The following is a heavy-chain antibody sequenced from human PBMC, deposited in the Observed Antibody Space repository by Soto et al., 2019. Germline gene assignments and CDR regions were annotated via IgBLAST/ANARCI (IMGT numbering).Heavy chain of an antibody. J-gene: IGHJ6*02. CDR2: ISSSGSTI. D-gene: IGHD3-3*01. Sequence: GVSLRLSCAASGFTFGDYYMSWIRQAPGKGLEWVSYISSSGSTIYYADSVKGRFSISRDNAKNSMYMQMNSLRAEDTAVYYWARDMDFWSGYCLFYYYGMDVWGQGTRVTVSS. V-gene: IGHV3-11*01. CDR1: GFTFGDYY. CDR3: ARDMDFWSGYCLFYYYGMDV.